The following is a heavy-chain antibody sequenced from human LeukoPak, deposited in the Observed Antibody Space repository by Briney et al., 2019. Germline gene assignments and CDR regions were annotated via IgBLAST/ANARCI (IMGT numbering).Heavy chain of an antibody. CDR1: GFTLNNYA. Sequence: AGSLRLSCAASGFTLNNYAMSWLRQAPGKGLEWGSATNSSDASTSHADSVRGRFTISTDTAKTTLELKMHRLKDKDASIYYCARAPWTSCSGVLCYPFDYWGQGTLVTVSS. J-gene: IGHJ4*02. CDR3: ARAPWTSCSGVLCYPFDY. CDR2: TNSSDAST. V-gene: IGHV3-23*01. D-gene: IGHD2-15*01.